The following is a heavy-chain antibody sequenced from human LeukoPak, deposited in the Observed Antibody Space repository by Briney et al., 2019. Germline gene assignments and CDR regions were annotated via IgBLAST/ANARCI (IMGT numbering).Heavy chain of an antibody. V-gene: IGHV3-66*02. CDR2: IYSGGST. J-gene: IGHJ4*02. CDR3: ARMTTAVIHFDY. CDR1: GFTVSSNY. D-gene: IGHD4-23*01. Sequence: PGGSLRLSCAASGFTVSSNYMSWVRQAPGKGLEWVSVIYSGGSTYYADSAKGRFTISRDNSKNTLYLQMNSLRAEETAVYYCARMTTAVIHFDYWGQGTLVTVSS.